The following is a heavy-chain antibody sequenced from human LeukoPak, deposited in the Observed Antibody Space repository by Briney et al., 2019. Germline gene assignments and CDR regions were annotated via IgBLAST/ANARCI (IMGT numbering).Heavy chain of an antibody. V-gene: IGHV3-48*03. J-gene: IGHJ3*02. CDR1: GFTFNTYE. Sequence: GGSLRLSCAASGFTFNTYEMNWVRQAPGKGLEWISYISSGGSTVYYTDSVKGRFTISRDNAKNSLYLQMNSLRAEDTAVYYCAREEMPPHAFDIWGQGTMVTASS. CDR2: ISSGGSTV. CDR3: AREEMPPHAFDI. D-gene: IGHD2-2*01.